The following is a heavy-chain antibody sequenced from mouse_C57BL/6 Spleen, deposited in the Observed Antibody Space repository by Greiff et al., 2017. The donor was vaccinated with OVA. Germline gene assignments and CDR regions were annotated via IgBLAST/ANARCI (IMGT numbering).Heavy chain of an antibody. CDR3: ASLHYYGSAFDY. J-gene: IGHJ2*01. V-gene: IGHV1-26*01. CDR2: INPNNGGT. D-gene: IGHD1-1*01. Sequence: EVQLQQSGPELVKPGASVKISCKASGYTFTDYYMNWVKQSHGKSLEWIGDINPNNGGTSYNQKFKGKATLTVDKSSSTAYMELRSLTSEDSAVYYCASLHYYGSAFDYWGQGTTLTVSS. CDR1: GYTFTDYY.